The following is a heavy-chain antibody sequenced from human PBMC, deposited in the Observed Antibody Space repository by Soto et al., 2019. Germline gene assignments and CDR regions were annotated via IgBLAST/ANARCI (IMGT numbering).Heavy chain of an antibody. V-gene: IGHV1-69*13. D-gene: IGHD3-22*01. J-gene: IGHJ6*02. CDR3: ARDASGYLGYYGMDV. CDR1: GGTFSSYA. CDR2: IIPIFGTA. Sequence: ASVKVSCKASGGTFSSYAISWVRQAPGQGLEWMGGIIPIFGTANYAQKFQGRVTITADESTSTAYMELSSLRSEDTAVYYCARDASGYLGYYGMDVWGQGTTVTVSS.